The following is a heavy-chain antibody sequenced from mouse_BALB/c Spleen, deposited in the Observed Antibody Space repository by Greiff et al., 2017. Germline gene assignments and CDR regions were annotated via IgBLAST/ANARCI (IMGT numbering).Heavy chain of an antibody. D-gene: IGHD2-1*01. CDR3: ARDLVYYGTY. CDR2: IWAGGST. J-gene: IGHJ3*01. V-gene: IGHV2-9*02. CDR1: GFSLTSYG. Sequence: VKLMESGPGLVAPSQSLSITCTVSGFSLTSYGVHWVRQPPGKGLEWLGVIWAGGSTNYNSALMSRLSISKDNSKSQVFLKMNSLQTDDTAMYYCARDLVYYGTYWGQGTLVTVSA.